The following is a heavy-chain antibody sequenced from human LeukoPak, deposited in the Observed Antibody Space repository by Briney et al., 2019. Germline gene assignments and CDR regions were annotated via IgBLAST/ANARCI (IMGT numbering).Heavy chain of an antibody. CDR1: GFTFSSYV. V-gene: IGHV3-30*04. D-gene: IGHD2-15*01. Sequence: GGSLRLSCAASGFTFSSYVMHWVRQAPGKGLEWVAIISYDGSNEYYADSVKGRFTISRDNSKNTLYLQMNSLRAEDTAVYYCAKGARGAVVAAKIDYWGQGTLVTVSS. CDR3: AKGARGAVVAAKIDY. J-gene: IGHJ4*02. CDR2: ISYDGSNE.